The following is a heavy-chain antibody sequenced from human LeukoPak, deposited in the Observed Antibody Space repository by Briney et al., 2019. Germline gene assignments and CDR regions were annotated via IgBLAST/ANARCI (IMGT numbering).Heavy chain of an antibody. CDR2: ISSSSSYI. Sequence: PGGSLRLSCAASGFTFSSYSMNWVRQAPGKGREWVSSISSSSSYIYYADSVKGRFTISRDNAKNSLYLQMNSLRAEDTAVYYCNPYYYDSSGYYYDYWGQGTLVTVSS. V-gene: IGHV3-21*01. J-gene: IGHJ4*02. D-gene: IGHD3-22*01. CDR3: NPYYYDSSGYYYDY. CDR1: GFTFSSYS.